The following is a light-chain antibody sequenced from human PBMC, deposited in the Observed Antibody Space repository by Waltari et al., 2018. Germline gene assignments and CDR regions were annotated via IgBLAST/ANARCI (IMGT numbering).Light chain of an antibody. Sequence: SYVLTPPPSVSVAPGKTASITCGGNNLGAKSVNWYQQKPGQAPILLIYFDSDRPSGIPDRFSGSNSGKTATLTISRVEAGDEAAYYCQVWDTSADHLVVFGGGTNLTVV. CDR1: NLGAKS. CDR2: FDS. CDR3: QVWDTSADHLVV. V-gene: IGLV3-21*04. J-gene: IGLJ2*01.